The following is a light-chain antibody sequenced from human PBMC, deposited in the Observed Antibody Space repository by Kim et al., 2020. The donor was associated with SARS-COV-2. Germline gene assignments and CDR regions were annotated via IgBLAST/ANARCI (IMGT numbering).Light chain of an antibody. J-gene: IGLJ1*01. Sequence: SYELTQPPSVSVSPGQTASITCSGDKLGDKYASWYQQKPGQSPVVVIFRDNRRPSGTPERFSGSNSGNTATLTISGTQAMDEADYYCQAWDNSIYVFGTGTKVTVL. CDR3: QAWDNSIYV. CDR1: KLGDKY. V-gene: IGLV3-1*01. CDR2: RDN.